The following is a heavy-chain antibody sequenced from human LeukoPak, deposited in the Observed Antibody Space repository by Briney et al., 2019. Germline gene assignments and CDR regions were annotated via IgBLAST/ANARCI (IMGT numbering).Heavy chain of an antibody. CDR2: FDPEDGET. J-gene: IGHJ5*02. CDR1: GYTLTELS. V-gene: IGHV1-24*01. D-gene: IGHD6-6*01. Sequence: GASVKVSCKVSGYTLTELSMHWVRQAPGKGLEWMGGFDPEDGETIYAQKFQGRVTMTEDTSTDTAYMELGSLRSEDTAVYYCATVYRSSEGVNWFDPWGQGTLVTVSS. CDR3: ATVYRSSEGVNWFDP.